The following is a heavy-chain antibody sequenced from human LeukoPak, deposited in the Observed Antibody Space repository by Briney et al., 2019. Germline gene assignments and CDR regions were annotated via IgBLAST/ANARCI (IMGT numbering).Heavy chain of an antibody. D-gene: IGHD3-16*01. V-gene: IGHV3-23*01. J-gene: IGHJ4*02. CDR1: GFSFDVHA. CDR3: AKVWTSHNGVYDCLDF. Sequence: GGSLRLSCAASGFSFDVHAMTWVRQAPGKGREWVATIGGPAETFYADSVRGRFTISRDNSRYTFYLQMNRLRAEDSTLYYCAKVWTSHNGVYDCLDFWGQGTQVTVSS. CDR2: IGGPAET.